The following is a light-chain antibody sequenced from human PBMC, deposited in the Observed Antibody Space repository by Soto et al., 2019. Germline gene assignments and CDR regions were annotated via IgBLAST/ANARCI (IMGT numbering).Light chain of an antibody. V-gene: IGLV1-40*01. Sequence: QSVLTQPPSVSGAPGQRVTISCTGSSSNIGAGYDVHWYQQLPGTAPRVLIYGNTNRPSGVPDRFSGSKSGTSASLAITGLQAEDEADYYCQSYDSTLSGWVFGGGTK. CDR3: QSYDSTLSGWV. J-gene: IGLJ3*02. CDR2: GNT. CDR1: SSNIGAGYD.